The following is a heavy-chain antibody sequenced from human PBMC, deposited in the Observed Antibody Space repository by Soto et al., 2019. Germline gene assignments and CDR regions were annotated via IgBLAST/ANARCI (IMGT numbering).Heavy chain of an antibody. CDR3: ARERANGNWFDP. Sequence: TLSLTCTVSGGSISSSSYYWGWIRQPPGKGLEWIGYIFYSGSTYYNPSLKSRVTISVDTSKNQFSLKLSSVTAADTAVYYCARERANGNWFDPWGQGTLVTSPQ. CDR1: GGSISSSSYY. J-gene: IGHJ5*02. CDR2: IFYSGST. V-gene: IGHV4-31*03. D-gene: IGHD5-12*01.